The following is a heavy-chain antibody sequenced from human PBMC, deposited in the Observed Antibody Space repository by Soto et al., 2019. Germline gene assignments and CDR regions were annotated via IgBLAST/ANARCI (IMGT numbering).Heavy chain of an antibody. CDR3: AKAGGHSCTKDFDY. J-gene: IGHJ4*02. D-gene: IGHD5-18*01. CDR1: GFTFGSFG. Sequence: GGSLRLSCAASGFTFGSFGMHWVRQAPGKGLEWVALISYDGVDEYYADSVKGRFTISRDNSRNTLYVQMNSLRAEDTAVYYCAKAGGHSCTKDFDYWGQGTLVTVSS. CDR2: ISYDGVDE. V-gene: IGHV3-30*18.